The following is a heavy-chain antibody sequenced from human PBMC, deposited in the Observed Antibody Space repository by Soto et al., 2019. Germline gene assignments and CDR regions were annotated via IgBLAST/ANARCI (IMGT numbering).Heavy chain of an antibody. D-gene: IGHD6-13*01. CDR2: INPNSGGT. J-gene: IGHJ5*02. CDR3: AISWYRDRNWFDP. V-gene: IGHV1-2*02. Sequence: ASVKVSCNASGYTFTGYYMHWVRQAPGQGLEWMGWINPNSGGTNYAQKFQGRVTMTRDASISTAYMELSRLRSDDTAVYYCAISWYRDRNWFDPCGQGTLVTVSS. CDR1: GYTFTGYY.